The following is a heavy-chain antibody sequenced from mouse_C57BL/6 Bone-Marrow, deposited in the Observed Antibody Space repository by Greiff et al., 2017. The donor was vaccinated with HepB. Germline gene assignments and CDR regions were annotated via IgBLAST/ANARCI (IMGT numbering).Heavy chain of an antibody. Sequence: QVHVKQSGAELVKPGASVKLSCKASGYTFTEYTIHWVKQRSGQGLEWIGWFYPGSGSIKYNEKFKDKATLTADKSSSTVYMELSRLTSEDSAVYFCARHEEDDGYYSFFDYWGQGTTLTVSS. CDR1: GYTFTEYT. J-gene: IGHJ2*01. V-gene: IGHV1-62-2*01. D-gene: IGHD2-3*01. CDR2: FYPGSGSI. CDR3: ARHEEDDGYYSFFDY.